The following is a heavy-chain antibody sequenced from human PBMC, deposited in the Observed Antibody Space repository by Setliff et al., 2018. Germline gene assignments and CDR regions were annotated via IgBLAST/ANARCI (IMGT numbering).Heavy chain of an antibody. V-gene: IGHV3-30-3*01. CDR2: SRYAENYQ. CDR3: ARSDGGSSGLDY. Sequence: GGSLRLSCAASGFTFDDYAMHWVRQTPGKGLEWVAVSRYAENYQYYADSVKGRFTISRDNSENTLYLQMNSLRPDDTAVYHCARSDGGSSGLDYWGQGTLVTVSS. D-gene: IGHD2-15*01. CDR1: GFTFDDYA. J-gene: IGHJ4*02.